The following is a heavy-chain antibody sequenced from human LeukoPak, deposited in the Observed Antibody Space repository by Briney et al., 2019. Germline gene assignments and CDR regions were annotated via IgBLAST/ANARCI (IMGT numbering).Heavy chain of an antibody. CDR2: IYHSGST. J-gene: IGHJ1*01. V-gene: IGHV4-59*01. CDR3: ARGGAARLHFQN. CDR1: GGSISTYY. D-gene: IGHD6-6*01. Sequence: SETLSLTCTVSGGSISTYYWNWIRQPPGKGLEWIGYIYHSGSTNYNPSLQSRVTTSVDTSKNQFSLNLNSVTAADTAVYYCARGGAARLHFQNWGQGTLVTVSS.